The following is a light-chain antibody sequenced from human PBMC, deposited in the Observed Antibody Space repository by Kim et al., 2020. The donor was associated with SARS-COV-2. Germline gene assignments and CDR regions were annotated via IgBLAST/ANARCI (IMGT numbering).Light chain of an antibody. CDR2: AAS. J-gene: IGKJ2*01. Sequence: DIQMTQSPSSLSASFGDRVTITCRASRSIGNHLNWYQQRPGKAPNLLIYAASNLQTGVSSRFSGSESETDFTLTIRNLQPEDSTTYYCEQSDIIPYTFGQGTKLEIK. CDR1: RSIGNH. CDR3: EQSDIIPYT. V-gene: IGKV1-39*01.